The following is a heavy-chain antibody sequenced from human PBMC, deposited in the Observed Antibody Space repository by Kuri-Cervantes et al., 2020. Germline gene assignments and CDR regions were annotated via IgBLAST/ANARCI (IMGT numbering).Heavy chain of an antibody. V-gene: IGHV3-30-3*01. CDR1: GFTFSSYA. CDR2: ISYDGSNK. J-gene: IGHJ4*02. CDR3: ARGRYSSGWRPSYYFDY. Sequence: GGSLRLSCAASGFTFSSYAMHWVRQAPGKGLEWVAVISYDGSNKHYADSVKGRFTISRDNSKNTLYLQMNSLRAEDTAVYYCARGRYSSGWRPSYYFDYWGQGTLVTVSS. D-gene: IGHD6-19*01.